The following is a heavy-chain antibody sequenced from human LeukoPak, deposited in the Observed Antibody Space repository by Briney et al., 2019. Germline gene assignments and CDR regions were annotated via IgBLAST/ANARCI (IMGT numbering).Heavy chain of an antibody. Sequence: GGSLRLSCAASGFIFSNFAMNWVRQAPGKGLEWVSIISGNGDSTYYTDSVKGRFIISRDNSKNTLYLQMNSLRAEDTAVYYCARTLIEYSVSSCYFDYWGQGTLVTVSS. V-gene: IGHV3-23*01. CDR1: GFIFSNFA. CDR2: ISGNGDST. J-gene: IGHJ4*02. CDR3: ARTLIEYSVSSCYFDY. D-gene: IGHD6-6*01.